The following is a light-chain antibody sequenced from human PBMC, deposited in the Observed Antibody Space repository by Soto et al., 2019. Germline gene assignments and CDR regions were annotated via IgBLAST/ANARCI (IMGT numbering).Light chain of an antibody. J-gene: IGKJ5*01. CDR2: DAS. CDR3: QQRSNWPLIT. Sequence: EIVLTQSPATLSLSPGERATLSCRASQSVSSYLAWYQQKPGQAPRLLIYDASNRATGIPARFSGSGSGTDFTLTISSLEPEDFAVYYCQQRSNWPLITFGQGTRPAIK. CDR1: QSVSSY. V-gene: IGKV3-11*01.